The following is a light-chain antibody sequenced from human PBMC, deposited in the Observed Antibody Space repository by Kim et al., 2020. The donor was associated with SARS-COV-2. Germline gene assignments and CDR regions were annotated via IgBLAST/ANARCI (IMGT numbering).Light chain of an antibody. CDR2: DAS. Sequence: EIVLTQSPATLSLSPGERATLSCRASQSVSSNLAWYQQKPGQAPRLLMYDASNRATGIPARFSGSGYGTDFTLTISSLEPEDFAVYYCQQRSNWPLTFGGGTKLEI. J-gene: IGKJ4*01. CDR1: QSVSSN. V-gene: IGKV3-11*01. CDR3: QQRSNWPLT.